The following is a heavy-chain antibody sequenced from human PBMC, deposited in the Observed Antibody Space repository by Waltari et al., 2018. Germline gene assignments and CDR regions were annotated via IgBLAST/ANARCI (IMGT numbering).Heavy chain of an antibody. D-gene: IGHD1-1*01. J-gene: IGHJ4*02. Sequence: DVQLVESGGGLVQPGRSLTLSCVTSAFAIRSQWMTWVRQAPGKGLEWEENIKEDGTEKYYVACVKGRFTISRDIAENSLYLQMDSLRAEDTVVYYCVRNLKTTLWDWGQGTLVTVSS. CDR3: VRNLKTTLWD. CDR2: IKEDGTEK. V-gene: IGHV3-7*01. CDR1: AFAIRSQW.